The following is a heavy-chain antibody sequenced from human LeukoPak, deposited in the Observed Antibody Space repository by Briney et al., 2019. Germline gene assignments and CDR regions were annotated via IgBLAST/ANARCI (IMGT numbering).Heavy chain of an antibody. Sequence: SETLSLTCAVYGGSFSGYYWSWIRQPPGKGLEWIGEINHSGSTNYNPSLKSRVTISVDTSKNQFSLKLSSVTAADTAVYYCARAPNWYFDLWGRGTLVTVSS. CDR2: INHSGST. J-gene: IGHJ2*01. CDR1: GGSFSGYY. CDR3: ARAPNWYFDL. V-gene: IGHV4-34*01.